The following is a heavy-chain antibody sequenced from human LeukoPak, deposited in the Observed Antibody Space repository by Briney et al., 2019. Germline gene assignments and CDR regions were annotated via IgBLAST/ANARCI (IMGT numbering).Heavy chain of an antibody. V-gene: IGHV4-39*01. Sequence: SETLSLTCTVSGGSISSSSYYWGWIRQPPGKRLEWIGSIYYSGSTYYNPSLKSRVTISVDTSKNQFSLKLSSVTAADTAVYYCARWNYYDSSGYYFDYWGQGTLVTVSS. CDR2: IYYSGST. CDR1: GGSISSSSYY. CDR3: ARWNYYDSSGYYFDY. D-gene: IGHD3-22*01. J-gene: IGHJ4*02.